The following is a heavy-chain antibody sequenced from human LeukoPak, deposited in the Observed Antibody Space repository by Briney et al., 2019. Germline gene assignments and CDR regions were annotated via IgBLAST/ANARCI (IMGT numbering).Heavy chain of an antibody. J-gene: IGHJ4*02. D-gene: IGHD2-2*01. Sequence: SETLSLTCTVSGYSISSGYYWGWIRQPPGKGLEWIESIYHSGSTYYNPSLKSRVIISVDTSRNQFSLKLSSVTAADTAVYYCATLYCSSTSCYHLDYWGQGTLVTVSS. V-gene: IGHV4-38-2*02. CDR3: ATLYCSSTSCYHLDY. CDR2: IYHSGST. CDR1: GYSISSGYY.